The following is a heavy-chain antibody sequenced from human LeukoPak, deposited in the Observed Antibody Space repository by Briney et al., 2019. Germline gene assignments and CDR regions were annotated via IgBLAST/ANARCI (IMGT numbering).Heavy chain of an antibody. CDR2: MNPNSGNT. D-gene: IGHD2-15*01. Sequence: ASVKVSCKASGYTFTSYDINWVRQAPGQGLEWMGWMNPNSGNTDYAQKFQGRVTITRNTSISTAYMELSSLRSEDTAVYYCARGLQYHKDFDYWGQGTLVTVSS. J-gene: IGHJ4*02. V-gene: IGHV1-8*03. CDR3: ARGLQYHKDFDY. CDR1: GYTFTSYD.